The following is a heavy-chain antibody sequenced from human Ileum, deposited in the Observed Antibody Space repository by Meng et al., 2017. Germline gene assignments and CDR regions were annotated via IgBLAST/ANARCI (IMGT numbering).Heavy chain of an antibody. J-gene: IGHJ4*02. D-gene: IGHD6-19*01. CDR2: IYYSGST. CDR1: GGSISSGGYY. Sequence: SETLSLTCTVSGGSISSGGYYWSWIRQHPGKGLEWIGYIYYSGSTYYNPSLKSRVTISVDTSKNQFSLKLSSVTAADTAVYYCARVAGTNDPFAYWGQGTLVTVSS. CDR3: ARVAGTNDPFAY. V-gene: IGHV4-31*03.